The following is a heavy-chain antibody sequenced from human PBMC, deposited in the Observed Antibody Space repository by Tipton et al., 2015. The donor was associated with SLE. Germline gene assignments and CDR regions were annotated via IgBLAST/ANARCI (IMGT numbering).Heavy chain of an antibody. J-gene: IGHJ3*02. D-gene: IGHD6-19*01. CDR3: AREATVAGSGAFEI. CDR2: INPNSGGT. V-gene: IGHV1-2*02. CDR1: GYTLTGYY. Sequence: QLVQSGAEVKKPGASVKVSCKASGYTLTGYYMHWVRQAPGQGLEWMGWINPNSGGTNYAQKFQGRVTMTRDTSISTAYMELSRLRSDDTAVYYWAREATVAGSGAFEIRGKGTMFTASS.